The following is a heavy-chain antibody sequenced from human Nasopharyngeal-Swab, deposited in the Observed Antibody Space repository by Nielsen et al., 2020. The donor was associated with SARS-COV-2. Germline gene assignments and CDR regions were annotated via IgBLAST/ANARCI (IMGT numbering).Heavy chain of an antibody. CDR3: ARDPDYGDFLYYYYGMDV. V-gene: IGHV1-18*01. CDR1: GYTFTSYG. CDR2: ISAYNGNT. D-gene: IGHD4-17*01. J-gene: IGHJ6*02. Sequence: ASVKVSCKASGYTFTSYGISWVRQAPGQGLEWMGWISAYNGNTNYAQKLQGRVTMTTDTSTSTAYMELRSLRSDDTAVYYYARDPDYGDFLYYYYGMDVWGQGTTVTVSS.